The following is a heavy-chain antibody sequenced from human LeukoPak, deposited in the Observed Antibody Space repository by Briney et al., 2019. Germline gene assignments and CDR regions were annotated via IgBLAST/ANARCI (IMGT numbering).Heavy chain of an antibody. D-gene: IGHD1-7*01. CDR3: AKDRRGNWNYVGHFDH. CDR1: GFIFSSYA. J-gene: IGHJ4*02. V-gene: IGHV3-23*01. Sequence: GGSLRLSCAASGFIFSSYAMSWVRQAPGRGLEWVSTSSESGGATRYADSVKGRFTISRDNSMNTLYLQMDNLRAEDTAVYYCAKDRRGNWNYVGHFDHWGQGTLVTVSS. CDR2: SSESGGAT.